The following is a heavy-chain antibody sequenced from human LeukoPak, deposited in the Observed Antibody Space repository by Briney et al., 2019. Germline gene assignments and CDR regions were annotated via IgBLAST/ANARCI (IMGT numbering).Heavy chain of an antibody. J-gene: IGHJ4*02. V-gene: IGHV4-59*12. D-gene: IGHD3-10*01. CDR3: ARESKSRYGSGRPFDY. Sequence: SETLSLTCSVSGGSINNYYWNWIRQPPGKGLEWIGYIYYSGNTKYNPSLQSRVTMSIGTSKTQFSLKLDSVTAADTAVYYCARESKSRYGSGRPFDYWGQGTLVTVSS. CDR2: IYYSGNT. CDR1: GGSINNYY.